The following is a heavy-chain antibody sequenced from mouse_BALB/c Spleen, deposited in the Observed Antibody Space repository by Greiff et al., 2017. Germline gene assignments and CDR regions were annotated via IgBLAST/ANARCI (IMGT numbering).Heavy chain of an antibody. CDR3: TRSYGSSYDYAMDY. CDR1: GYTFTSYY. V-gene: IGHV1S81*02. D-gene: IGHD1-1*01. Sequence: QVQLKQSGAELVKPGASVKLSCKASGYTFTSYYMYWVKQRPGQGLEWIGEINPSNGGTNFNEKFKSKATLTVDKSSSTAYMQLSSLTSEDSAVYYCTRSYGSSYDYAMDYWGQGTSVTVSS. J-gene: IGHJ4*01. CDR2: INPSNGGT.